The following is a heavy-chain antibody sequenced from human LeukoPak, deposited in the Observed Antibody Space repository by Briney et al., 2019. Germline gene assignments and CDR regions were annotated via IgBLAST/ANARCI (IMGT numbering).Heavy chain of an antibody. V-gene: IGHV1-18*01. CDR2: ISAYNGNT. CDR3: ARGRDKGDY. Sequence: GASVKVSCKASGYTFINSGITWVRRAPGQGLEWMGWISAYNGNTDYAQKFQGRVTMTTDTSTTTAYMHLTSLSSDDTAVYYCARGRDKGDYWGQGTLVTVSS. CDR1: GYTFINSG. J-gene: IGHJ4*02.